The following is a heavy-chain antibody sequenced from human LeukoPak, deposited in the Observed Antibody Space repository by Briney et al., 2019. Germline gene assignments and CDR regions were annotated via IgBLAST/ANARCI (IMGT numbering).Heavy chain of an antibody. CDR1: GFTFSSYS. CDR2: ISSSRSTI. J-gene: IGHJ4*02. V-gene: IGHV3-48*01. CDR3: ARVYGSGNFDY. Sequence: PGGSLRLSCAASGFTFSSYSMNWVRQAPGKGLEWVSYISSSRSTIYYADSVKGRFTISRDNAKNSLYLQMNSLRAEDTAVYYCARVYGSGNFDYWGQGTLVTVSS. D-gene: IGHD3-10*01.